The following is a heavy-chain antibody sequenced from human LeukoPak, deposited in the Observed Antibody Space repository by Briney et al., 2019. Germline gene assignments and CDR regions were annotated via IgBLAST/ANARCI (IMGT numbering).Heavy chain of an antibody. CDR2: ISSSGSTT. V-gene: IGHV3-48*03. Sequence: QPGGSLRLSCAASGFTFSSYEMNWVRQAPGKGLEWVSYISSSGSTTYYADSVKGRFTISRDNAKNSLYLQMNSLRAEDTAVYYWARGLSLSSSPLYPLDSWGQGALVTVSS. CDR1: GFTFSSYE. J-gene: IGHJ4*02. D-gene: IGHD6-6*01. CDR3: ARGLSLSSSPLYPLDS.